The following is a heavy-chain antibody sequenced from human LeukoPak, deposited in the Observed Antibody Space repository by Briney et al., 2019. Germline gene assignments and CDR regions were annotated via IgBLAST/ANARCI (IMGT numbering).Heavy chain of an antibody. J-gene: IGHJ4*02. D-gene: IGHD1-1*01. Sequence: GGSLRLSCAASGFTFSNYWMHWGRQAPGKGLVWVSRLNTDVTTTSYADSVKGRFTISRDNAKNTLYLLLNSLRAKDTAVYYCARGGLEPTDYWGQGTLVTVSS. CDR1: GFTFSNYW. CDR3: ARGGLEPTDY. CDR2: LNTDVTTT. V-gene: IGHV3-74*01.